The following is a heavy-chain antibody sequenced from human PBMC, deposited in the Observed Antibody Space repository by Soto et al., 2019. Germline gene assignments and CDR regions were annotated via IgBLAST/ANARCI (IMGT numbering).Heavy chain of an antibody. D-gene: IGHD3-10*01. CDR3: ARAPGVRNYYFDY. Sequence: SVKASCKASGGSFRSYAFNWVRQAPGQGLEWMGGIIPAFGTANYAQKFQGRVTITADESTSTAYMELSSLRSEDTAVYYCARAPGVRNYYFDYWGQGTLVTVSS. V-gene: IGHV1-69*13. J-gene: IGHJ4*02. CDR1: GGSFRSYA. CDR2: IIPAFGTA.